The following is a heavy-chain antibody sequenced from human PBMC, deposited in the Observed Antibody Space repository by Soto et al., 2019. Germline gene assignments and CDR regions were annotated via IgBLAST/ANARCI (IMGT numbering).Heavy chain of an antibody. CDR2: ISGSGGST. V-gene: IGHV3-23*01. CDR1: GFTLSNYA. Sequence: EVQLLESGGGLVQPGGSLTLSCAASGFTLSNYAMSWVRQPPGKGLEWVSIISGSGGSTYYADSVKGRFTISRDNSKNTLYLQMNSLRAEDTAVYYCAKDLGIYAFDIWGQMTMVTVSS. J-gene: IGHJ3*02. CDR3: AKDLGIYAFDI.